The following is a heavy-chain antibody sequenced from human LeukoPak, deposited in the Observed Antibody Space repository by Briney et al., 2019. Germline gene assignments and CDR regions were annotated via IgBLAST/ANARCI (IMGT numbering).Heavy chain of an antibody. CDR3: ARDLRVTAINYFDY. Sequence: SSYIYYADSVKGRFTISRDNAKNSLYLQMNSLRAEDTAVYYCARDLRVTAINYFDYWGQGTLVTVSS. CDR2: SSYI. J-gene: IGHJ4*02. D-gene: IGHD5-12*01. V-gene: IGHV3-21*01.